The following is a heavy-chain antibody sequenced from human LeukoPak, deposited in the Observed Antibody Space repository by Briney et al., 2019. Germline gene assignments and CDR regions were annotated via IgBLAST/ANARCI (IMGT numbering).Heavy chain of an antibody. CDR3: AIEYSSSVDY. J-gene: IGHJ4*02. Sequence: SETLSLTCTVSGGSISSYYRSWIRQPPGKGLEWIGYIYYSGSTNYNPSLKSRVTISVDTSKNQFSLKLSSVTAADTAVYYCAIEYSSSVDYWGQGTLVTVSS. V-gene: IGHV4-59*08. CDR2: IYYSGST. D-gene: IGHD6-6*01. CDR1: GGSISSYY.